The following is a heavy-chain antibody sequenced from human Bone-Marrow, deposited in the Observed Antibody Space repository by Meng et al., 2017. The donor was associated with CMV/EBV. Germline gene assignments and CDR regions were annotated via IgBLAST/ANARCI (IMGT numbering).Heavy chain of an antibody. CDR2: IWYDGSNK. V-gene: IGHV3-33*01. CDR3: ARGSSSYSWYYFDY. D-gene: IGHD6-13*01. J-gene: IGHJ4*02. CDR1: GFTFSSYG. Sequence: GFTFSSYGMHWVRQAPGKGLEWVAVIWYDGSNKYYADSVKGRFTISRDNSKNTLYLQMHSLRAEDTAVYYCARGSSSYSWYYFDYWGQGTLVTVSS.